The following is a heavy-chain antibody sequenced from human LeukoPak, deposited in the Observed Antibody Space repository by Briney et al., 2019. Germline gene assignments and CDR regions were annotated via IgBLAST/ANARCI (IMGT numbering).Heavy chain of an antibody. J-gene: IGHJ6*02. CDR3: AKDLIAVAGTTFYYYYGMDV. Sequence: GGSLRLSCAASGFTFSSYGMHWVRQAPGKGLEWVAVISYDGSNKYYADSVKGRFTISRDNSKNTLYLQMNSLRAEDTAVYYCAKDLIAVAGTTFYYYYGMDVWGQGTMVTVSS. CDR2: ISYDGSNK. V-gene: IGHV3-30*18. D-gene: IGHD6-19*01. CDR1: GFTFSSYG.